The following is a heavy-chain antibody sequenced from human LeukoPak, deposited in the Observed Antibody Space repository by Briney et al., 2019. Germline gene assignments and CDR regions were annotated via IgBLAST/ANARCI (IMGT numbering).Heavy chain of an antibody. CDR3: ARGLSVAGDIDY. CDR1: GFTFSSYA. V-gene: IGHV3-30-3*01. D-gene: IGHD6-19*01. J-gene: IGHJ4*02. Sequence: GGSLRPSCAASGFTFSSYAMHWVRQVPGKGLEWVAVISYDGSNKYYADSVKGRFTISRDNSKNTLYLQMNSLRAEDTAVYYCARGLSVAGDIDYWGQGTLVTVSS. CDR2: ISYDGSNK.